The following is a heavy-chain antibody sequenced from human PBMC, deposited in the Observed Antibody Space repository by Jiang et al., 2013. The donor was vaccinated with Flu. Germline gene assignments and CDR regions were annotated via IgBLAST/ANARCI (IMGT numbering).Heavy chain of an antibody. V-gene: IGHV2-70*16. J-gene: IGHJ6*01. CDR3: TRMGVGATGYWGVDV. Sequence: KPTQTLTLTCTFSGFSLSSSSGLSVSWIRQPPGKAPEWLARIDWDDDEFYSPFLRPRLSISKDTSKNQVVLTMTKMEPADTATYYCTRMGVGATGYWGVDVWGPRDHGHRLH. D-gene: IGHD1-26*01. CDR2: IDWDDDE. CDR1: GFSLSSSSGLS.